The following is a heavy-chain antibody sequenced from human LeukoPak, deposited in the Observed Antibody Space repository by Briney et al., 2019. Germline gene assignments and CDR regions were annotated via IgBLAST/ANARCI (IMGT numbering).Heavy chain of an antibody. D-gene: IGHD5-24*01. J-gene: IGHJ6*02. CDR2: VHYSGST. CDR3: ARDDGYGQDV. V-gene: IGHV4-59*11. Sequence: SETLSLTCSVPGDSISNHYCNWIRQPPGKGLEWIGYVHYSGSTNHNPSLKSRVTTSVDTSKNQCSLRLSSVTAADTAVYYCARDDGYGQDVWGRGTTVIVSS. CDR1: GDSISNHY.